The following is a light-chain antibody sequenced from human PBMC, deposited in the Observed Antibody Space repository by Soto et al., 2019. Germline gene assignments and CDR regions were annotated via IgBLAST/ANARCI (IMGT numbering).Light chain of an antibody. CDR2: EVS. J-gene: IGLJ2*01. Sequence: QSALTQPASVSGSPGQSITISCTGTSSDVGSYNYVSWYQRHPGKAPKLMIYEVSYRASGVSSRFSGSKSGNTASLTISGLQAEDEADYYCTSYTSSTTLVFGGGTKLTVL. CDR3: TSYTSSTTLV. V-gene: IGLV2-14*01. CDR1: SSDVGSYNY.